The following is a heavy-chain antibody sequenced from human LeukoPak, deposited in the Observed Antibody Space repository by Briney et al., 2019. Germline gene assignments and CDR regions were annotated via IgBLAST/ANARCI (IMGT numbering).Heavy chain of an antibody. CDR3: ARHSLQGDAFDI. CDR1: GFTFSDYY. Sequence: GGSLRLSCAASGFTFSDYYMSWIRQAPGKGPEWVSYISSSGSTIYYADSVKGRFTISRDNAKNSLYLQMNSLRAEDTAVYYCARHSLQGDAFDIWGQGTMVTVSS. CDR2: ISSSGSTI. J-gene: IGHJ3*02. V-gene: IGHV3-11*04.